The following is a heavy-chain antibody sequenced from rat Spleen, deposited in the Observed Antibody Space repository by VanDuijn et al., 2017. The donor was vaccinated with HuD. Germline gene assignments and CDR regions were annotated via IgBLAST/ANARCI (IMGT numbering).Heavy chain of an antibody. J-gene: IGHJ2*01. D-gene: IGHD2-5*01. CDR3: TRADTPPFDY. CDR1: GFNFNDYW. Sequence: EVKLVESGGGLVQPERSLKLSCAASGFNFNDYWMGWVRQAPGKGLEWVASINNTGGSTYYPDSVKGRLTISRDNAKSTLYLQMHSLRSDDTATYYCTRADTPPFDYWGQGVMVTVSS. CDR2: INNTGGST. V-gene: IGHV5-31*01.